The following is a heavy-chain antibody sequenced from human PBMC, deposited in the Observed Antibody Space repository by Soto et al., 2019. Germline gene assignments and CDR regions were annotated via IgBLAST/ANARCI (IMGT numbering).Heavy chain of an antibody. CDR3: AKGWDEKYFDS. V-gene: IGHV4-4*07. CDR1: GASLLSSY. D-gene: IGHD1-26*01. Sequence: VQLQESGPGLVKPSETLSLSCTVSGASLLSSYWSWVRQPAGKGLEWIGHIFSSGRTSYNPSLKNRLTLSIDTSKNLFSLNLSSVTAADTAGYYCAKGWDEKYFDSWGQGSIVTVSS. CDR2: IFSSGRT. J-gene: IGHJ4*02.